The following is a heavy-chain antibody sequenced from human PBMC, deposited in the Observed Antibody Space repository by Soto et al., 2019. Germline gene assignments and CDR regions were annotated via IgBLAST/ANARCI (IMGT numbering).Heavy chain of an antibody. J-gene: IGHJ6*01. CDR3: ATVDIGPWIEGVGV. CDR1: GGTFSSYA. CDR2: TFPMFGKA. D-gene: IGHD2-2*03. Sequence: SVKVSCKASGGTFSSYAISWVRQAPGRGLEWMGGTFPMFGKANYAQKFQGRLTISAHKSTSTAYMESRSLRSEDKAVYYCATVDIGPWIEGVGVWGQGTTV. V-gene: IGHV1-69*06.